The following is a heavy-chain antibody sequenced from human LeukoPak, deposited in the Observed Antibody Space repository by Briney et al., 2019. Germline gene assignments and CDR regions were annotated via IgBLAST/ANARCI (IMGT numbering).Heavy chain of an antibody. J-gene: IGHJ4*02. Sequence: YPGRSLRLSCAASGFTFSSYAMHWVRQAPGKGLEWVAVISYDGSNKYYADSVKGRFTISRDNSKNTLYLQMNSLRAEDTAVYYCARESEQAWELLSDYWGQGTLVTVSS. V-gene: IGHV3-30-3*01. D-gene: IGHD1-26*01. CDR3: ARESEQAWELLSDY. CDR2: ISYDGSNK. CDR1: GFTFSSYA.